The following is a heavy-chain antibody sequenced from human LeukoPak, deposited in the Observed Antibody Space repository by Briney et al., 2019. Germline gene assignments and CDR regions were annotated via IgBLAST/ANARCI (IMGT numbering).Heavy chain of an antibody. D-gene: IGHD3-3*02. Sequence: SETLSLACTVSGGSISSSSYYWGWIRQPPGKGLEWIGYIYYSGSTNYNPSLKSRVTISVDTSKNQFSLKLSSVTAAGTAVYYCARLAGGPYNWFDPWGQGTLVTVSS. CDR3: ARLAGGPYNWFDP. J-gene: IGHJ5*02. V-gene: IGHV4-61*05. CDR1: GGSISSSSYY. CDR2: IYYSGST.